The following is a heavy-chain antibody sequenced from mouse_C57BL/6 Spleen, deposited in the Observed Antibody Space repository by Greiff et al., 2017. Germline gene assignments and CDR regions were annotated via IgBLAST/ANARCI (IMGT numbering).Heavy chain of an antibody. CDR3: ARWDGYYEVAY. V-gene: IGHV1-55*01. CDR2: IYPGSGST. CDR1: GYTFTSYW. J-gene: IGHJ3*01. Sequence: QVQLQQPGAELVKPGASVKMSCKASGYTFTSYWITWVKQRPGQGLEWIGDIYPGSGSTNYNEKFKSKATLTVDPSSSTAYMQLSSLTSEDSAVYYCARWDGYYEVAYWGQGTLVTVSA. D-gene: IGHD2-3*01.